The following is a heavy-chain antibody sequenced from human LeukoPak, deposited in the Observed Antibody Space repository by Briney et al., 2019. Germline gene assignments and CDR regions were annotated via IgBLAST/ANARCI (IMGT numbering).Heavy chain of an antibody. D-gene: IGHD3-22*01. CDR3: AKGRGYFDY. CDR2: INSDGRST. V-gene: IGHV3-74*01. Sequence: PGGSLRLSCAASGFTFSNYWMHWVRQAPGKGLVWVSRINSDGRSTNYADSVKGRFTISRDNSKNTLYLQMNSLRAEDTAVYYCAKGRGYFDYWGQGTLVTVSS. CDR1: GFTFSNYW. J-gene: IGHJ4*02.